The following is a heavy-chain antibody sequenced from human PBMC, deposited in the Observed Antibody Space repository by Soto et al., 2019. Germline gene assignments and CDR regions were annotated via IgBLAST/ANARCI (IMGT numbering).Heavy chain of an antibody. CDR3: AIGSGIAGY. V-gene: IGHV1-3*01. J-gene: IGHJ4*02. Sequence: QVQLVQSGAEVKKPGASVKLSCKASGYTFTSYAMHWVRQARGQRLEWMGWINAGNGSTKYSQKCQGRVTITRDTSASTAYMELSSLRSEDTAVYYCAIGSGIAGYWGQGTLVTVSS. CDR1: GYTFTSYA. CDR2: INAGNGST. D-gene: IGHD3-10*01.